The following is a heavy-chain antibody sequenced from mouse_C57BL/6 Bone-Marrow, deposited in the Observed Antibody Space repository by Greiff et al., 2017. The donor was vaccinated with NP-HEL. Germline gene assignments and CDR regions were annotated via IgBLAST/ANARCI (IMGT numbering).Heavy chain of an antibody. V-gene: IGHV1-15*01. CDR3: TRTGYYGKSAY. D-gene: IGHD2-1*01. CDR2: IDPETGGT. CDR1: GYTFTDYE. J-gene: IGHJ3*01. Sequence: VQLQESGAELVRPGASVTLSCKASGYTFTDYEMHWVKQTPVHGLEWIGAIDPETGGTAYNQKFKGKAILTADKSSSTAYMELRSLTSEDSAVYYCTRTGYYGKSAYWGQGTLVTVSA.